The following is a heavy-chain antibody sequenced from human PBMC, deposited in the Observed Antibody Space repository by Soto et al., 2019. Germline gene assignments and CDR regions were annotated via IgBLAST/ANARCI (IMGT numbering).Heavy chain of an antibody. V-gene: IGHV4-59*01. CDR1: GGSISSYY. CDR2: IYYSGST. D-gene: IGHD2-2*01. Sequence: PSETLSLTCTVSGGSISSYYWSWIRQPPGKGLEWIGYIYYSGSTNYNPSLKSRVTISVDTSKNQFSLKLSSVTAADTAVYYCARDGRYDQLLVTDAFDIWGQGTMVTVS. CDR3: ARDGRYDQLLVTDAFDI. J-gene: IGHJ3*02.